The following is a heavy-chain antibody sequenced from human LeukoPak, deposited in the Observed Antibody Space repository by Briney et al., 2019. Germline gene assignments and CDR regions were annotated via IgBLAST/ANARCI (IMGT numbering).Heavy chain of an antibody. Sequence: SETLSLICTVSGDSISSSSYYWGWIRQPPGKGLEWIGSIYYSGSTYYNPSLNSRVTISVDTSKNQFSLKLSSVTAADTAVYYCARPGIAAAAYFGAFDIWGQGTMVTVSS. CDR3: ARPGIAAAAYFGAFDI. CDR1: GDSISSSSYY. D-gene: IGHD6-13*01. CDR2: IYYSGST. J-gene: IGHJ3*02. V-gene: IGHV4-39*01.